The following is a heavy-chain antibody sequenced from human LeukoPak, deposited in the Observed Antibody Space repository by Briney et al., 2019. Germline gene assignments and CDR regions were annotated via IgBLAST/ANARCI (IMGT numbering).Heavy chain of an antibody. V-gene: IGHV4-38-2*01. J-gene: IGHJ6*03. CDR2: IYHSGST. CDR1: GYSISSGYY. Sequence: SQTLSLTCAVSGYSISSGYYWGWILQPPGKGLEWIGSIYHSGSTYYNPSLKSRVTISVDTSKNQLSLKLSSVTAADTAVYYCARLYYGGITYYYYYMDVWGKGTTVTVSS. CDR3: ARLYYGGITYYYYYMDV. D-gene: IGHD4-23*01.